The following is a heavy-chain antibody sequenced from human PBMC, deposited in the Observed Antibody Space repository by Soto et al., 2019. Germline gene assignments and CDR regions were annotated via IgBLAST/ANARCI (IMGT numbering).Heavy chain of an antibody. CDR3: AHASYYYDSSGYYSPTFDY. CDR1: GFSLSTSGVG. Sequence: QITLKESGPTLVKPTQTLTLTCTFSGFSLSTSGVGVGWIRQPPGKALEWLALIYWDDDKRYSPSLKSRLTITYDPSKNQVLLKMTNMHPVDTATYYCAHASYYYDSSGYYSPTFDYWGQGNLVTVSS. CDR2: IYWDDDK. D-gene: IGHD3-22*01. J-gene: IGHJ4*02. V-gene: IGHV2-5*02.